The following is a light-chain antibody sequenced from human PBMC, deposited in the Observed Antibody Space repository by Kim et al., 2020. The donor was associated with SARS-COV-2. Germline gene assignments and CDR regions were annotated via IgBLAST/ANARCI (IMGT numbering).Light chain of an antibody. CDR2: DVS. V-gene: IGKV1-33*01. CDR1: QDIGKY. Sequence: DIQMTQSPSSLSASVGDRLTITCQASQDIGKYLNWYQQKPGKAPELLLYDVSNLETGVPSRFSGSGSGTDFTFTISSLQPEDIATYYCRQYAHLLTFGGGTKVEIK. CDR3: RQYAHLLT. J-gene: IGKJ4*01.